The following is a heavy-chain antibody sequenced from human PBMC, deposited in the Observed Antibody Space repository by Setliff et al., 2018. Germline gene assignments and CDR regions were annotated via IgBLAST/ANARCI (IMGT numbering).Heavy chain of an antibody. CDR2: IWDDGGNK. V-gene: IGHV3-33*08. CDR3: ARTCSGSGCYAGLES. CDR1: GFTFSTYR. J-gene: IGHJ4*02. Sequence: HPGGSLRLSCAASGFTFSTYRMHWVRQAPGKGLEWVAVIWDDGGNKDHADSVKGRFTISRDNSKNTLYLQMNSLRPEDTAVYYCARTCSGSGCYAGLESWGQGTPVTVSS. D-gene: IGHD2-15*01.